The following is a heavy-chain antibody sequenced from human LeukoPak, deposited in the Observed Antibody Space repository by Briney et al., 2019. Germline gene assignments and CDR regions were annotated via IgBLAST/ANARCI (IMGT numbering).Heavy chain of an antibody. V-gene: IGHV3-48*03. Sequence: PGGSLRLSCAASGFTFSSYEMNWVRQAPGKGLEWVSYISSSGSTTYYADSVKGRFTISRDNAKNSLYLQMNSLRAEDTAVYYCARLVYSGSYFDYWGQGTLVTVSS. D-gene: IGHD1-26*01. CDR1: GFTFSSYE. CDR3: ARLVYSGSYFDY. J-gene: IGHJ4*02. CDR2: ISSSGSTT.